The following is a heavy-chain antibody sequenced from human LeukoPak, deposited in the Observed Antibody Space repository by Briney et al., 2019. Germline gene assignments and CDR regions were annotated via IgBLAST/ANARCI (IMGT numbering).Heavy chain of an antibody. CDR3: ARGSADYDILTDYYFDY. V-gene: IGHV1-46*01. D-gene: IGHD3-9*01. CDR1: GYTFTSYY. Sequence: ASVKVSCKASGYTFTSYYMHWVRQAPGQGLEWMGIINPSGGSTSYAQKFQGRVTTTRDTSTSTVYMELSSLRSEDTAVYYCARGSADYDILTDYYFDYWGQGTLVTVSS. J-gene: IGHJ4*02. CDR2: INPSGGST.